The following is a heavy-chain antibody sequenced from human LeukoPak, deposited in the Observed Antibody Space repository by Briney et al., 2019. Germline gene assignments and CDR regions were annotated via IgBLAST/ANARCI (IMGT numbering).Heavy chain of an antibody. Sequence: SETLSLTCTVSGGSITSYFYIWVRQPPGKGLEWIGYIYYSGNTNSNPSLKSRVTISLDTSKNQFSLKLSSVTAADTAVYYCARDFRRPDPWGQGALVTVSS. J-gene: IGHJ5*02. D-gene: IGHD6-6*01. V-gene: IGHV4-59*01. CDR2: IYYSGNT. CDR3: ARDFRRPDP. CDR1: GGSITSYF.